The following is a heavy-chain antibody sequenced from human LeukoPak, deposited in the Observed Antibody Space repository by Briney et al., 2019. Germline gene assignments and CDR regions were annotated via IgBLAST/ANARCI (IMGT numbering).Heavy chain of an antibody. V-gene: IGHV3-30*02. D-gene: IGHD6-6*01. J-gene: IGHJ4*02. CDR2: IRYDGSNK. CDR1: GFTFSSYG. CDR3: AKNPHSASSSYYFDY. Sequence: GGSLRLSCAASGFTFSSYGMHWVRQAPGKGLEWVAFIRYDGSNKYYADSVKGRFTISRDNSKNTLYLQMNSLRAEDTAVYYCAKNPHSASSSYYFDYWGQGTLVTVSS.